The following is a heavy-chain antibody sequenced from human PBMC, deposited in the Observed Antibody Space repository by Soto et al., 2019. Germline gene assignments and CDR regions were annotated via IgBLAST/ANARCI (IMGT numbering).Heavy chain of an antibody. Sequence: GASVKVSCKASGGTFSRYSITWVRQAPGQGLEWMGGIIPIFGTANYAQKFQGRVTITADESTSTAYMELSSLRSEDTAVYYCARDLFEGGSYEDLVFDIWGQGTMVTVSS. CDR3: ARDLFEGGSYEDLVFDI. CDR1: GGTFSRYS. D-gene: IGHD1-26*01. J-gene: IGHJ3*02. CDR2: IIPIFGTA. V-gene: IGHV1-69*13.